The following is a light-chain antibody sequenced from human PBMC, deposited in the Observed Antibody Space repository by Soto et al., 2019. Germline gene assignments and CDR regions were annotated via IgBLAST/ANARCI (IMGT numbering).Light chain of an antibody. V-gene: IGLV2-14*01. CDR2: DVS. CDR1: SRAVGGYNY. CDR3: SSYTSSSTQV. J-gene: IGLJ1*01. Sequence: QSALTQPASVSGSPGQSITISCTGTSRAVGGYNYVSWYQQHPGKAPKLMIYDVSNRPSGVSNRFSGSKSGNTASLTISGLQAEDEADYYCSSYTSSSTQVFGTGTKVTVL.